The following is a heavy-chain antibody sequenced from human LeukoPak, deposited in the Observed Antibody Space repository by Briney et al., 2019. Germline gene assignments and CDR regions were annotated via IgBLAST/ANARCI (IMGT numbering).Heavy chain of an antibody. CDR2: IWYDRSNK. V-gene: IGHV3-33*01. CDR3: ARGSFDWLLPRGGWFDP. CDR1: GFTFSSYG. J-gene: IGHJ5*02. D-gene: IGHD3-9*01. Sequence: GGSLRLSCAASGFTFSSYGMCWGREAPGKGLEWVAVIWYDRSNKYYADSLKGGFTISRDNSKNTLYLQMNSLRAEDTAVYYCARGSFDWLLPRGGWFDPWGQGTLVTVSS.